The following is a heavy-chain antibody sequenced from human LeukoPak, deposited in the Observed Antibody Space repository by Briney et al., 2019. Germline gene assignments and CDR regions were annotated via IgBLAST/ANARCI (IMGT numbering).Heavy chain of an antibody. Sequence: GGSLRLSCAASGFTFSSYEMNWVRQAPGKGLEWVSYICSRGSTKYYAGSVKGRFTISRDNAENSLYLQMNGLRAEDTAVYYCARDLYYYGSGSYVPGLPDYWGQGTLVTVCS. V-gene: IGHV3-48*03. D-gene: IGHD3-10*01. J-gene: IGHJ4*02. CDR2: ICSRGSTK. CDR1: GFTFSSYE. CDR3: ARDLYYYGSGSYVPGLPDY.